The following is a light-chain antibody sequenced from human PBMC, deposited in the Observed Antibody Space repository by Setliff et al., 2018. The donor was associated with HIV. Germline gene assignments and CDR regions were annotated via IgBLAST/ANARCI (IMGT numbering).Light chain of an antibody. CDR2: DVT. Sequence: QSALTQPPSVSGSLGQSVTTSCTGTSSDVGGFIRVSWYQQPPRTAPKLMIYDVTKRPSGVSNRFSGSKSGNTASLTISGLQAEDETDYYCCSYAGSDSWMFGGGTKVTVL. CDR1: SSDVGGFIR. V-gene: IGLV2-23*02. CDR3: CSYAGSDSWM. J-gene: IGLJ3*02.